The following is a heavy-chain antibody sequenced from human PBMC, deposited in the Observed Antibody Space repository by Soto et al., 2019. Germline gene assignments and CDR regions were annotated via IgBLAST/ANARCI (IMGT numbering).Heavy chain of an antibody. Sequence: QVQLQESGPGLVKPSQTLSLTCTVSGGSISSGDYYWSWIRQPPGKGLEWIGYIYYSGSTYYNPSLKGRVTISVDTSKNQFSLKLSSVTAADTAVYYCAREGGSYFSTWFDPWGQGTLVTVSP. J-gene: IGHJ5*02. D-gene: IGHD1-26*01. CDR3: AREGGSYFSTWFDP. CDR1: GGSISSGDYY. CDR2: IYYSGST. V-gene: IGHV4-30-4*01.